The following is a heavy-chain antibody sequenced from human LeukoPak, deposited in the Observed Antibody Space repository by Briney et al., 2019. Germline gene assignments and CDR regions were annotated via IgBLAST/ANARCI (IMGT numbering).Heavy chain of an antibody. Sequence: SETLSLTCTVSGVSISSGGYYWSWIRQHPGKGLEWIGYIYYSGSTYYNPSLKSRVTISVDTSKNQFSPKLSSVTAADTAVYYCARDTEATGLFDPWGQGTLVTVSS. J-gene: IGHJ5*02. CDR1: GVSISSGGYY. D-gene: IGHD1-14*01. CDR2: IYYSGST. V-gene: IGHV4-31*03. CDR3: ARDTEATGLFDP.